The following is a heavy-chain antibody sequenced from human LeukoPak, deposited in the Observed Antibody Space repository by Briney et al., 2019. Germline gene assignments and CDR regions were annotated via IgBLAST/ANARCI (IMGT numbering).Heavy chain of an antibody. V-gene: IGHV4-4*08. CDR1: GGSVSSHY. CDR2: IYYSGTT. J-gene: IGHJ5*02. D-gene: IGHD3-22*01. CDR3: VREWRGGYYDSSGPNWFDP. Sequence: SETLSLTCTVSGGSVSSHYWSWIRQPPGKGLEWIGYIYYSGTTNYNPSLESRVTIGVDTSKNQFSLKLTAVTAADTAVYYCVREWRGGYYDSSGPNWFDPWGQGTLVTVSS.